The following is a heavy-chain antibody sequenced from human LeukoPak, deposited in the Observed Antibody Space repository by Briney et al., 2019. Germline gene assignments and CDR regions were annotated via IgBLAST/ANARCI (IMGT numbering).Heavy chain of an antibody. D-gene: IGHD6-13*01. CDR2: IYYSGST. CDR3: ARWGIAAAGGFDY. J-gene: IGHJ4*02. CDR1: GGSISSSSYY. Sequence: SETLSLTCTVSGGSISSSSYYWGWIRQPPGKGLEWIGSIYYSGSTYYNPSLKSRVTKSVDTSENQFSLKLSSVTAADTAVYYCARWGIAAAGGFDYWGQGTLVTVSS. V-gene: IGHV4-39*07.